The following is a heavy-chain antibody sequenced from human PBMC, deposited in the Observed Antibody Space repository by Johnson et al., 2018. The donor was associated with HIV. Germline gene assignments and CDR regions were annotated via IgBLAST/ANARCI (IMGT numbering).Heavy chain of an antibody. J-gene: IGHJ3*02. CDR2: IWYDGSNK. CDR3: ARGGGSSVAFDI. Sequence: QVQLVESGGGVVQPGRSLRLSCAASGFTFSSYGMHWVRQAPGKGLEWVAVIWYDGSNKYYADSVKGRFTISRDNSKNTLYLQMNSLRAEDTAVYYCARGGGSSVAFDIWGQGTMVTVSS. D-gene: IGHD1-26*01. V-gene: IGHV3-33*08. CDR1: GFTFSSYG.